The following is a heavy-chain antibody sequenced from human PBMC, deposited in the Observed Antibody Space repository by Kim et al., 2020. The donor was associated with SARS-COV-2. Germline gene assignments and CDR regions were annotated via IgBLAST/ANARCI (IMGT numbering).Heavy chain of an antibody. J-gene: IGHJ5*02. Sequence: ASVKVSCKASGYTFTSYYMHWVRQAPGQGLEWMGIINPSGGSTSYAQKFQGRVTMTRDTSTSTVYMELSSLRSEVTAVYYCARAACLNYYGSGSYQCWFDPWGQGTLVTVSS. CDR2: INPSGGST. CDR3: ARAACLNYYGSGSYQCWFDP. CDR1: GYTFTSYY. V-gene: IGHV1-46*01. D-gene: IGHD3-10*01.